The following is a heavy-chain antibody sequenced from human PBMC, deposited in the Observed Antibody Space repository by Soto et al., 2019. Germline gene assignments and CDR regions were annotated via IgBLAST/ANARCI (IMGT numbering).Heavy chain of an antibody. D-gene: IGHD6-13*01. CDR2: IYSGGST. J-gene: IGHJ4*02. CDR3: ARGYIAAAGPFDY. V-gene: IGHV3-66*01. CDR1: GFTVSSNY. Sequence: EVQLVESGGGLVQPGGSLRLSCAASGFTVSSNYMSWVRQAPGKWLEWVSVIYSGGSTYYADSVKGRFTISRDNSKNTLYLQMNSLRAEDTAVYYCARGYIAAAGPFDYWGQGTLVTVSS.